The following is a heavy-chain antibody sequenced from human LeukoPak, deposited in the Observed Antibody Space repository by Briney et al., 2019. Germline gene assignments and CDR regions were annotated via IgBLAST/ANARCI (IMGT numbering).Heavy chain of an antibody. CDR3: AKGVTGFLQYYFDY. V-gene: IGHV3-30*18. CDR1: GFTFSSYG. D-gene: IGHD2-21*02. Sequence: TGRSLRLSCAASGFTFSSYGMHWVRQAPGKGLEWVAAISYDGSNKYYADSVKGRFTISRDNSKNTLYLQMNSLRAEDTAVYYCAKGVTGFLQYYFDYWGQGTLVTVSS. J-gene: IGHJ4*02. CDR2: ISYDGSNK.